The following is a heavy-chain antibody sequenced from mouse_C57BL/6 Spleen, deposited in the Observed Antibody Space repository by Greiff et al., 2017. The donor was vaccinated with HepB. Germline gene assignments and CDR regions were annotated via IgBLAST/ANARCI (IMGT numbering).Heavy chain of an antibody. CDR2: ISSGGSYT. D-gene: IGHD1-1*01. J-gene: IGHJ4*01. V-gene: IGHV5-6*01. Sequence: EVKLMESGGDLVKPGGSLKLSCAASGFTFSSYGMSWVRQTPDKRLEWVATISSGGSYTYYPDSVKGRFTISRDNAKNTLYLQMSSLKSEDTAMYFCARGERYGVSFYAMDYWGQGNSLTLSS. CDR3: ARGERYGVSFYAMDY. CDR1: GFTFSSYG.